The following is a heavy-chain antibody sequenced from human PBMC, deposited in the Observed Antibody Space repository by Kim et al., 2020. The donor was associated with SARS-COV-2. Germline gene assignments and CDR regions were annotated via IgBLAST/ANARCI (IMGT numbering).Heavy chain of an antibody. J-gene: IGHJ4*02. CDR1: GYLLTNYH. V-gene: IGHV1-46*01. D-gene: IGHD1-1*01. CDR3: ARDHASHWNIDY. CDR2: IHPAGGRP. Sequence: ASVKVSCKASGYLLTNYHIHWVRQAPGQGLEWLGIIHPAGGRPTYAQKFQGRITLTSDTSTSTFYMDFRGLTTEDPAIYYCARDHASHWNIDYWGQGTLV.